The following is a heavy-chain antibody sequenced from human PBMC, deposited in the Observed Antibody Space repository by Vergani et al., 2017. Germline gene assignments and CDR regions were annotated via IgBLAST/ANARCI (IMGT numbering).Heavy chain of an antibody. Sequence: QVQLVQSGAEVKKPGASVKVSCKASGYTFTGYYMHWVRQAPGQGLEWMGWINPNSGGTNYAQKFQGRVTMNRDTSISTAYMELSRLRSDDTAVYYGARDQGRNSSPHRYWGQGTLVTVSS. CDR1: GYTFTGYY. CDR2: INPNSGGT. CDR3: ARDQGRNSSPHRY. V-gene: IGHV1-2*02. D-gene: IGHD6-13*01. J-gene: IGHJ4*02.